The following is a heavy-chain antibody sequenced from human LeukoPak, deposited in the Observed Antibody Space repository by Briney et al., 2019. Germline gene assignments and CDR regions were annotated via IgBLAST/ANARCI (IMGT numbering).Heavy chain of an antibody. CDR1: GFTFSSYA. V-gene: IGHV3-23*01. Sequence: QSGGSLRLSCAASGFTFSSYAMSWVRQAPGKGLEWVSAISGSGGSTYYADSVKGRFTISRDNSKNTLYLQMNSLRAEDTAVYYCAKCPLDYYDSSGYYHYWGQGTLVTVSS. CDR3: AKCPLDYYDSSGYYHY. CDR2: ISGSGGST. J-gene: IGHJ4*02. D-gene: IGHD3-22*01.